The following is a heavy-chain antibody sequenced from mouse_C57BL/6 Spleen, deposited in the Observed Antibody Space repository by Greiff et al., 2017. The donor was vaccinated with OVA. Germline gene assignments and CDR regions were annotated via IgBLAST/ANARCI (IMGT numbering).Heavy chain of an antibody. CDR2: IWRGGST. Sequence: VQLQESGPGLVQPSQSLSITCTVSGFSLTSYGVHWVRQSPGKGLEWLGVIWRGGSTDYNAAFMSRLSITKDNSKSQVFFKMNSLQADDTAIYYCAKNGYLYYAMDYWGQGTSVTVSS. V-gene: IGHV2-5*01. CDR1: GFSLTSYG. D-gene: IGHD2-2*01. CDR3: AKNGYLYYAMDY. J-gene: IGHJ4*01.